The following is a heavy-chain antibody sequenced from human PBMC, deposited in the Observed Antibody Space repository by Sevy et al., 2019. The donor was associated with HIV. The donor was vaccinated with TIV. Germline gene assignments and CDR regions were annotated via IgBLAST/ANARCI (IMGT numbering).Heavy chain of an antibody. Sequence: GGSLRLSCAASGFTFSSYAMHWVRQAPGKGLEWVAVISYDGSNKYYADSVKGRFTISRDNSKNTLYLQMNSLRAEDTAVYYCVRDRVDYYDSSGAPNYYYYYGMDVWCQGTTVTVSS. J-gene: IGHJ6*02. CDR3: VRDRVDYYDSSGAPNYYYYYGMDV. CDR2: ISYDGSNK. D-gene: IGHD3-22*01. CDR1: GFTFSSYA. V-gene: IGHV3-30*04.